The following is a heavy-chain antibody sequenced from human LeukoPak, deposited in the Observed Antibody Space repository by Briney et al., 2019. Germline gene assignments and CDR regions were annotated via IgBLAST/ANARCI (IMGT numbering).Heavy chain of an antibody. V-gene: IGHV1-18*01. CDR2: ISAYNGNT. CDR1: GYTFTSYG. D-gene: IGHD3-9*01. CDR3: ARARLRYFDWLFPLIDY. Sequence: APVKVSCKASGYTFTSYGISWVRQAPGQGLEWMGWISAYNGNTNYAQKLQGRVTMTTDTSTSTAYMELRSLRSDDTAVYYCARARLRYFDWLFPLIDYWGQGTLVTVSS. J-gene: IGHJ4*02.